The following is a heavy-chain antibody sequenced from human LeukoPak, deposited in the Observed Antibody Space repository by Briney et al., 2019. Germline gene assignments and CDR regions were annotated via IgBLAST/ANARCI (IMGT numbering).Heavy chain of an antibody. CDR1: GFIFSSYG. D-gene: IGHD3-9*01. J-gene: IGHJ4*02. Sequence: GGSLRLSCAASGFIFSSYGMHWVRQAPGKGLEWVAFIRYDGSNKYYADSVKGRFTISRDNSKNTLYLQMNSLSAEDTAVYYCARRKYDILTDYFDYWGQGTLVTVSS. V-gene: IGHV3-30*02. CDR3: ARRKYDILTDYFDY. CDR2: IRYDGSNK.